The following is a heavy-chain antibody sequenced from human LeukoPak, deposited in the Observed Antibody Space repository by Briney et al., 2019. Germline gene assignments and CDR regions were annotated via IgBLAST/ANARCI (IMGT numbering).Heavy chain of an antibody. J-gene: IGHJ4*02. V-gene: IGHV4-59*01. D-gene: IGHD3-9*01. Sequence: SETLSLTCTVSGGSISSYYWSWIRQPPGKGLEWIGYIYYSGSAYYNPSLKSRVTMSVDTSKNQFSLKLSSVTAADTAVYYCARYKLGHSYDILTGFDYWGQGTLVTVSS. CDR1: GGSISSYY. CDR2: IYYSGSA. CDR3: ARYKLGHSYDILTGFDY.